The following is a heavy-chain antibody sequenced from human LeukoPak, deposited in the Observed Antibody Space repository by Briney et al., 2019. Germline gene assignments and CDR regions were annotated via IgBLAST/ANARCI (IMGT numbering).Heavy chain of an antibody. V-gene: IGHV3-53*01. D-gene: IGHD2-21*02. Sequence: GGSLRLSCAASGFTVSSNYMSWVRQAPGKGLEWVSVIYSGGSTYYADSVKGRFTISRDNSKNTLYLQMNSLRAEDTALYYCAKDFVVVTGNVNYFDYWGQGTLVTVSS. CDR1: GFTVSSNY. CDR2: IYSGGST. CDR3: AKDFVVVTGNVNYFDY. J-gene: IGHJ4*02.